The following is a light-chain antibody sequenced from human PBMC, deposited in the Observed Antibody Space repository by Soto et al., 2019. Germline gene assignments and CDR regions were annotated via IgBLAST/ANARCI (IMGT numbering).Light chain of an antibody. J-gene: IGKJ5*01. CDR1: QSIHNW. V-gene: IGKV1-5*01. Sequence: DIRLTQSPSTLSASVGDSVTITCRASQSIHNWLAWYQQKPGKAPNLLIYDASNVETGVPSRFSGSASGTEFTLAISTLKPDDLATYYCQHYEDYPITFGQGTRLDI. CDR3: QHYEDYPIT. CDR2: DAS.